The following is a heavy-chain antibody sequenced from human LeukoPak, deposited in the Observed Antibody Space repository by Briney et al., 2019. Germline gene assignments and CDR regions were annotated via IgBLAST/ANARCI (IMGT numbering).Heavy chain of an antibody. CDR1: GFTFSSYW. J-gene: IGHJ4*02. Sequence: GGSLRVSCAASGFTFSSYWMHWVRQAPGKGLVRVSRINSDGSSTSYADSVKGRFTISRDNAKNTLYLQMNSLRAEDTAVYYCARIGYDSSVYYLNSIDYWGQGTLVTVSS. CDR3: ARIGYDSSVYYLNSIDY. V-gene: IGHV3-74*01. D-gene: IGHD3-22*01. CDR2: INSDGSST.